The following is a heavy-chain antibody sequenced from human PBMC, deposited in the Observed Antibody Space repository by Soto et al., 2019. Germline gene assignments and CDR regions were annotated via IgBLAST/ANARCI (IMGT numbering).Heavy chain of an antibody. Sequence: HPGGSLRLSCAASGFTFSSHAMHWVRQAPDKGLEWVAVISYDGNNKYYTDSVKGRFTISRDNSRNTLYLQMNSLRADDTALYYCTREAPGGSIDYWGQGTLVTVSS. V-gene: IGHV3-30*04. J-gene: IGHJ4*02. CDR2: ISYDGNNK. CDR1: GFTFSSHA. CDR3: TREAPGGSIDY. D-gene: IGHD2-8*02.